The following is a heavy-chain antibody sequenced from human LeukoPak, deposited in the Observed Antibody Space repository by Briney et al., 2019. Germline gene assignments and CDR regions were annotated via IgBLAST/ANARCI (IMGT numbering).Heavy chain of an antibody. D-gene: IGHD3-16*01. CDR3: ARDSRQWGTLKLHDY. CDR1: GGSFSGYY. CDR2: INHSGST. J-gene: IGHJ4*02. V-gene: IGHV4-34*01. Sequence: SETLSLTCAVYGGSFSGYYWSWIRQPPGKGLEWIGEINHSGSTNYNPSLKSRVTISVDTSKNQFSLKLSSVTAADTAVYYCARDSRQWGTLKLHDYWGQGTLVTVSS.